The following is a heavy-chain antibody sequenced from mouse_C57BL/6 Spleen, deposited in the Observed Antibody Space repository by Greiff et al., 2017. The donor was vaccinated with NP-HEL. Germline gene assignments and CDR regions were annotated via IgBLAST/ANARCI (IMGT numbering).Heavy chain of an antibody. J-gene: IGHJ3*01. CDR1: GYTFTSYW. V-gene: IGHV1-64*01. Sequence: QVQLQQPGAELVKPGASVKLSCKASGYTFTSYWMHWVQQRPGQGLEWIGMIHPNSGSTNYNEKFKGKATLTVDKSSSTAYMQLSSLTSEDSAVYYCAREGYGNSFAYWGQGTLVTVSA. CDR3: AREGYGNSFAY. D-gene: IGHD2-1*01. CDR2: IHPNSGST.